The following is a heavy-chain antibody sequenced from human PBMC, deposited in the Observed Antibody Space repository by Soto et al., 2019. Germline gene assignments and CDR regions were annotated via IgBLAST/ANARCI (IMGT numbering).Heavy chain of an antibody. Sequence: QVQLQESGPGLVNPSETLSLTCTVSGASMSDYYGSWIRQAPGKGLEHIGYLHYSGYANYNPSLKSRVTISMDTSRNQCSLRLSSVNAADTAIYYCARSGHTFVGVIWGQGILVTVSS. J-gene: IGHJ4*02. CDR3: ARSGHTFVGVI. CDR1: GASMSDYY. D-gene: IGHD3-16*01. CDR2: LHYSGYA. V-gene: IGHV4-59*01.